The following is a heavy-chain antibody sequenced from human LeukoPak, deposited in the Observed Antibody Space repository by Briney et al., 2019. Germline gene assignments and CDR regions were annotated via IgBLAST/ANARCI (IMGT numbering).Heavy chain of an antibody. D-gene: IGHD3-10*01. Sequence: SETLSLTCTVSGDSISRGNYYWNRIRLPAGKGLEWIIRVYTTRHTHYNPSLHSPLTISLDTSRNQFSLRLSSVTAADTAVYYCARDETVIGAPLYLDVWGKGTTVTVSS. V-gene: IGHV4-61*02. CDR2: VYTTRHT. J-gene: IGHJ6*03. CDR3: ARDETVIGAPLYLDV. CDR1: GDSISRGNYY.